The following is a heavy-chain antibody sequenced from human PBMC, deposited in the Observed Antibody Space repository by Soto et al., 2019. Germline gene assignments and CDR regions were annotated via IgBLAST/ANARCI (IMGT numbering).Heavy chain of an antibody. D-gene: IGHD3-10*01. CDR2: INPNSGDT. CDR3: ARASGFYYASGSYTYYYYDMDV. Sequence: ASVKVSCKASGYTFTGYYIHWVRQAPGQGLEWMGWINPNSGDTKYAQTFQGWVTMTRDTSISTAYMELSRLRSDDTAVYYCARASGFYYASGSYTYYYYDMDVWGQGTTVTVSS. CDR1: GYTFTGYY. V-gene: IGHV1-2*04. J-gene: IGHJ6*02.